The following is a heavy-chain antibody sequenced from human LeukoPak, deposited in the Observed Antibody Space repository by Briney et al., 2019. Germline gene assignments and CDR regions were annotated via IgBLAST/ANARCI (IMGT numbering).Heavy chain of an antibody. Sequence: GGSLRLSCVASGFTFSSYGMHWVRQAPGKGLEWVAVISYDGSNKYYADSVKGRFTISRDNSKNTLYLQMNSLRAEDTAVYYCAKRVGLRYSSGWYVNDNYYYGMDVWGQGTTVTVSS. CDR3: AKRVGLRYSSGWYVNDNYYYGMDV. CDR1: GFTFSSYG. D-gene: IGHD6-19*01. J-gene: IGHJ6*02. V-gene: IGHV3-30*18. CDR2: ISYDGSNK.